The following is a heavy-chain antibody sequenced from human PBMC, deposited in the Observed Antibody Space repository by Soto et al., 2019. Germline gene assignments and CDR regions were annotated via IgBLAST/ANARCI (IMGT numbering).Heavy chain of an antibody. J-gene: IGHJ4*02. CDR1: GFTFSSYA. CDR3: AKDSNSHYYDSSGYYD. V-gene: IGHV3-23*01. CDR2: ISGSGGST. Sequence: PXVSLRLSFAASGFTFSSYAMSGVRQAPGKGLEWVSAISGSGGSTYYADSVKGRFTISRDNSKNTLYLQMNSLRAEDTAVYYCAKDSNSHYYDSSGYYDWGQGTLVTVYS. D-gene: IGHD3-22*01.